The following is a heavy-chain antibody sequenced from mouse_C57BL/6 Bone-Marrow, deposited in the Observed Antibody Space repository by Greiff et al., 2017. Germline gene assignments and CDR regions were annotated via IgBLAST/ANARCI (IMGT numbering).Heavy chain of an antibody. CDR3: SRQVTTVLATKYFDV. J-gene: IGHJ1*03. Sequence: EVKLMESGGGLVKPGGSLKLSCAASGFTFSSYTMSWVRQTPEKRLQWVAAISGGGGNTYSPDSVKGRFTISRDNDKNFLDLQMSSLRSEDTALYYCSRQVTTVLATKYFDVWGTGTTVTVSS. CDR1: GFTFSSYT. V-gene: IGHV5-9*01. CDR2: ISGGGGNT. D-gene: IGHD1-1*01.